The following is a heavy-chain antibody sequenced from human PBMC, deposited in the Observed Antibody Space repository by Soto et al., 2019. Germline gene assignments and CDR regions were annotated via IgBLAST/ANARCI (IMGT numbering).Heavy chain of an antibody. CDR1: GGSISRGGYY. V-gene: IGHV4-31*03. D-gene: IGHD6-6*01. J-gene: IGHJ4*02. Sequence: SETLSLTCTVSGGSISRGGYYWSWIRQHPGKGLEWIGYIYYSGSTYYNPSLKSRVTISVDTSKNQFSLKLSSVTAADTAVYYCARGLAARPLRRYYFDYWGQGTLVTVSS. CDR2: IYYSGST. CDR3: ARGLAARPLRRYYFDY.